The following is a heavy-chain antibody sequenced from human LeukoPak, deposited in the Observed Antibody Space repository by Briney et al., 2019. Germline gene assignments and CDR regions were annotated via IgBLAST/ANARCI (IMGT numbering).Heavy chain of an antibody. V-gene: IGHV4-30-4*01. D-gene: IGHD1-7*01. Sequence: SETLSLTCNVSGGSISSGDYYRSWIRQPPGKGLEWIGYIYYSGSTYYNPSLKSRVTISVDTSKNQFSLKLSSVTAADTAVYYCARVGGSFTITGTTRWFDPWGQGTLVTVSS. CDR1: GGSISSGDYY. J-gene: IGHJ5*02. CDR3: ARVGGSFTITGTTRWFDP. CDR2: IYYSGST.